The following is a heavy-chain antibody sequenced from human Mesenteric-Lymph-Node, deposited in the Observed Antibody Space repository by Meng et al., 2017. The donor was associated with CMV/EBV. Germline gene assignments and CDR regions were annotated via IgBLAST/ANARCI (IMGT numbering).Heavy chain of an antibody. V-gene: IGHV4-34*01. J-gene: IGHJ4*02. Sequence: LSLSFAVYGGSFSYCFWSWIRQSPGKGLEWIGEVTPFGPTNYNPSLKSRVTISADTSKSQFSLKLTSMTAADTAVYYCAGHPRDFDFWGQGTLVTVSS. CDR3: AGHPRDFDF. CDR1: GGSFSYCF. CDR2: VTPFGPT.